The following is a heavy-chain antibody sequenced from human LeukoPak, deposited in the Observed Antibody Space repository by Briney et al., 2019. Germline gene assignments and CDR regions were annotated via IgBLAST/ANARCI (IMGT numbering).Heavy chain of an antibody. CDR3: ASNYYDSSGFGY. J-gene: IGHJ4*02. Sequence: SETLSLTCSVSGYSISSGYYWGWIRQPPGKGLEWVGSISHSGITFFNPSLKSRVTIAVDTSKNQFSLKLSSVTAADTAVYYCASNYYDSSGFGYWGQGTLVTVSS. CDR2: ISHSGIT. CDR1: GYSISSGYY. V-gene: IGHV4-38-2*02. D-gene: IGHD3-22*01.